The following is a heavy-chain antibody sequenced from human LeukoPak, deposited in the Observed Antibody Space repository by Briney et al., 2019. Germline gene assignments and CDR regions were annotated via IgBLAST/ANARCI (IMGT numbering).Heavy chain of an antibody. D-gene: IGHD3-16*01. V-gene: IGHV3-30*03. Sequence: GGSLRLSYVLSGFTFSTYRMHWVRQAPGKGLEWVVLISPDGSNKYYVDSVKGRFTISRDNSKNTLYVQMNSLRVEDTAVYFCARGYDSNLDYYYYMDVWGKGTTVTVSS. CDR2: ISPDGSNK. J-gene: IGHJ6*03. CDR1: GFTFSTYR. CDR3: ARGYDSNLDYYYYMDV.